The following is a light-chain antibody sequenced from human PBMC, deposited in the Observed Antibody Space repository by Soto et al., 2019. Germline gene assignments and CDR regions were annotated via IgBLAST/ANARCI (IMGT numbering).Light chain of an antibody. Sequence: QSALTQPPSASGSPGQSVTISCTGTSSDVGGYNYVSWYQQHPGKAPKLMIYEVSNRPSGVPDRFSGSKSGNTASLTVSGLQAEDEADYYCSSYAGSNHNWVFGGGTKLTVL. V-gene: IGLV2-8*01. J-gene: IGLJ3*02. CDR3: SSYAGSNHNWV. CDR1: SSDVGGYNY. CDR2: EVS.